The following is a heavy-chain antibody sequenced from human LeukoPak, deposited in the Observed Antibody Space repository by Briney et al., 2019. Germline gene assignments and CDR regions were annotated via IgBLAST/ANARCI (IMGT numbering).Heavy chain of an antibody. V-gene: IGHV3-23*01. Sequence: GGSLRLSCAASGFTFSSYGMSWVRQAPGKGLEWVSVISGSGDKIYYADSYGDSVKGRFTISRDNSKNTLYPQMNSLRVEDTAVYYCARDHGFYESFGYPWGQGTLVTVSS. CDR2: ISGSGDKI. J-gene: IGHJ4*02. CDR3: ARDHGFYESFGYP. CDR1: GFTFSSYG. D-gene: IGHD3-22*01.